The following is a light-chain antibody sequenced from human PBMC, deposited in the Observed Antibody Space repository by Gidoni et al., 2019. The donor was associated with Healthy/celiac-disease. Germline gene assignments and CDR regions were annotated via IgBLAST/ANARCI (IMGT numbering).Light chain of an antibody. V-gene: IGLV1-51*01. J-gene: IGLJ1*01. CDR1: SSNIGNNY. CDR3: GTWDSSLSGV. Sequence: QSVLTQPPSVSAAPGQKVTISCSGSSSNIGNNYVSWSQQLPGTAPKLLIYDNNKRPSGIPDRFSGSKSGTSATLGITGLQTGDEADYYCGTWDSSLSGVFGTGTKVTVL. CDR2: DNN.